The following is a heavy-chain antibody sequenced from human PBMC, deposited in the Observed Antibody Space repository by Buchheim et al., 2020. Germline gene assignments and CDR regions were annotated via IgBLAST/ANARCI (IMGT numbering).Heavy chain of an antibody. CDR1: GFTFSSYG. Sequence: QVQLVESGGGVVQPGRSLRLSCAASGFTFSSYGMHWVRQAPGKGLEWVAVISYDGSNKYYADSVKGRFTISRDNSKNTLYLQMNSLRAEDTAVYYCAKDPGGGTYSSGWYRGMGYYYYGMDVWGQGTT. CDR3: AKDPGGGTYSSGWYRGMGYYYYGMDV. CDR2: ISYDGSNK. V-gene: IGHV3-30*18. D-gene: IGHD6-19*01. J-gene: IGHJ6*02.